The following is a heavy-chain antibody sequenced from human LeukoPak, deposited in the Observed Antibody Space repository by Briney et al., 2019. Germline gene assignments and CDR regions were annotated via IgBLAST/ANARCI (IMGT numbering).Heavy chain of an antibody. Sequence: SETLSLTCTVSGGSITSYFWGWIRQPAGKGLEWIGRIYSNENTNYNPSLKSRVTMSVDTSKNQFSLKLSSVTAADTAVYYCARGGTPPYYFDDWGKGTLVTVSS. CDR3: ARGGTPPYYFDD. D-gene: IGHD1-26*01. CDR1: GGSITSYF. J-gene: IGHJ4*02. CDR2: IYSNENT. V-gene: IGHV4-4*07.